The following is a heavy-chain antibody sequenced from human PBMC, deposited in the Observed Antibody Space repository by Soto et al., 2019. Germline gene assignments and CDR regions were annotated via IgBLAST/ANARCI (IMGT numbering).Heavy chain of an antibody. J-gene: IGHJ4*02. D-gene: IGHD3-22*01. CDR3: ARVLTYYYDSSGYYDY. CDR2: IIPIFGTA. CDR1: GGTFSSYA. V-gene: IGHV1-69*06. Sequence: QVQLVQSGAEVKKPGSSVKVSCKASGGTFSSYAISWVRQAPGQGLEWMGGIIPIFGTANYAQKFQGRVTITADKSTITAYMELSSLRSEDTAVYYCARVLTYYYDSSGYYDYWGQGTLVNVSS.